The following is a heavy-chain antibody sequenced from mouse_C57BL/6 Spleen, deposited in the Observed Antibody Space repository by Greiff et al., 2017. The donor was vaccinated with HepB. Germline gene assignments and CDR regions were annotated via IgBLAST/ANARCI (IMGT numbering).Heavy chain of an antibody. CDR1: GYTFTSYW. D-gene: IGHD1-1*01. CDR3: ARGGQTTVPWFAY. Sequence: QVQLQQPGAELVKPGASVKLSCKASGYTFTSYWMHWVKQRPGQGLEWIGMIHPNSGSTNYNEKFKSKATLTVDKSSSTAYMQLSSLTSEDSAVYYGARGGQTTVPWFAYWGQGTLVTVSA. V-gene: IGHV1-64*01. J-gene: IGHJ3*01. CDR2: IHPNSGST.